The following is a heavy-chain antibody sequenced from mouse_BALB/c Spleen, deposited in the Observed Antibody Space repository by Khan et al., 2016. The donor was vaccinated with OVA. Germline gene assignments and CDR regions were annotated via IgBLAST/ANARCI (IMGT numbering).Heavy chain of an antibody. J-gene: IGHJ3*01. CDR2: INPSTDYT. V-gene: IGHV1-7*01. CDR3: ENHGSSSAWFTY. D-gene: IGHD1-1*01. CDR1: GYTFTNYW. Sequence: QVQLKQSGAELAKPGASVKMSCKASGYTFTNYWMHWVKQRPGQGLEWIGYINPSTDYTEYNQKFKDKATLTADKSSNTAYMQLTSLTSEDSALYYCENHGSSSAWFTYWGQGTLVTVSA.